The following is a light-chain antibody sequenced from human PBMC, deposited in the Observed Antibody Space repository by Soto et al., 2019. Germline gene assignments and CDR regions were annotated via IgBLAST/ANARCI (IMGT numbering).Light chain of an antibody. V-gene: IGLV2-14*03. CDR2: DVN. J-gene: IGLJ1*01. CDR1: IDDVGAYNY. Sequence: QSALTQPAAVSGSPGQSITISCTGTIDDVGAYNYVSWYQQRPGSAPQLIMYDVNNRPSGASHRFSGSKSGHTAYLTISGLQSDDEANCHCSSYTSTYSIVFGTGTKVTVL. CDR3: SSYTSTYSIV.